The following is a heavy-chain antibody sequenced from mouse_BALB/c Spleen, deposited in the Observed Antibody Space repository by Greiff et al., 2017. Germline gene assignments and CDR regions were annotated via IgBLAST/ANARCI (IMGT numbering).Heavy chain of an antibody. CDR2: INPGSGGT. CDR1: GYAFTNYL. CDR3: ARGRPNSDY. V-gene: IGHV1-54*01. J-gene: IGHJ2*01. Sequence: QVQLKQSGAELVRPGTSVKVSCKASGYAFTNYLIEWVKQRPGQGLEWIGVINPGSGGTNYNVKFKGKATLTADKSSSTAYMQLSSLTSDDSAVYFCARGRPNSDYWGQGTTLTVSS.